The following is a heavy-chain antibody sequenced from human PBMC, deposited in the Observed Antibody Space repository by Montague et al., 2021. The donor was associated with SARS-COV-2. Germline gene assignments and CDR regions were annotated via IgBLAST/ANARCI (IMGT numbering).Heavy chain of an antibody. CDR2: INHSGSS. D-gene: IGHD3-3*01. CDR1: GGSFSDYY. V-gene: IGHV4-34*01. Sequence: SETLSLTCAVYGGSFSDYYWTWIRQPPGKGVGWIGEINHSGSSNSNLSPTNRVTISVDKSKNQISLKLTSVTAADTATYYCARGQVTMFAVLIMLPAAGAIDVWGQGTTVTVSS. CDR3: ARGQVTMFAVLIMLPAAGAIDV. J-gene: IGHJ3*01.